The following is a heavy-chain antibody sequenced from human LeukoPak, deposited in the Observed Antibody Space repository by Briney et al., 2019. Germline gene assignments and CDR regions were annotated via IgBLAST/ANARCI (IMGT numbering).Heavy chain of an antibody. CDR1: GGSFTGYY. Sequence: KSSETLSLTCAVYGGSFTGYYWSWIRQPPGKGLEWIGEINHSGSTNYNPSLKSRVTISVDTSKNQFSLELSSVTAADTAVYYCARGLYGMDVWGQGTTVTVSS. CDR2: INHSGST. J-gene: IGHJ6*02. V-gene: IGHV4-34*01. CDR3: ARGLYGMDV.